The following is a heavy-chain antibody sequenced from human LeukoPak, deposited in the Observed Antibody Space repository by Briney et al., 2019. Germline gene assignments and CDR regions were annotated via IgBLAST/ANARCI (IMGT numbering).Heavy chain of an antibody. CDR1: GYTFSNYH. CDR3: TREEARDGSTGYYFDY. J-gene: IGHJ4*02. Sequence: GASVKVSCKASGYTFSNYHIHWGRQARGQGIEWMGIINPRYGSTTYAQNFQGRVTMTRDMSTSTVYMELSSLRSEDTAVYYCTREEARDGSTGYYFDYWGQGTLLTVSS. V-gene: IGHV1-46*01. D-gene: IGHD5-24*01. CDR2: INPRYGST.